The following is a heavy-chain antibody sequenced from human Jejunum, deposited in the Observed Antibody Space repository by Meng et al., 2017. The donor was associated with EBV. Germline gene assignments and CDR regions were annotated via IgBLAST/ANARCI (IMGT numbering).Heavy chain of an antibody. CDR3: SFITTAGYYFDY. D-gene: IGHD6-13*01. Sequence: EVQLVXSXXXXXKPXGXXXLSCAASGFTFSSYSMNWVRQAPGKGLEWVSSITSSSAYIYYADSVKGRFTISRDNAKNSLYLQMNSLRAEDTAVYYCSFITTAGYYFDYWGQGTLVTVSS. V-gene: IGHV3-21*02. CDR1: GFTFSSYS. J-gene: IGHJ4*02. CDR2: ITSSSAYI.